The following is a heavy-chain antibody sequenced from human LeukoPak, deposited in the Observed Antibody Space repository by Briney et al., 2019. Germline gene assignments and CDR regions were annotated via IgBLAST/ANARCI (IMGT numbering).Heavy chain of an antibody. CDR2: ISSSSSSYI. D-gene: IGHD2-2*02. V-gene: IGHV3-21*01. CDR3: ARVENYCSSTSCYTAFDY. J-gene: IGHJ4*02. Sequence: PGGSLRLSCAASGFTFSSYSMNWVRQAPGKGLEWVSSISSSSSSYIYYADSVKGRFTISRDNAKNSLYLQMNSLRAEDTAAYYCARVENYCSSTSCYTAFDYWGQGTLVTVSS. CDR1: GFTFSSYS.